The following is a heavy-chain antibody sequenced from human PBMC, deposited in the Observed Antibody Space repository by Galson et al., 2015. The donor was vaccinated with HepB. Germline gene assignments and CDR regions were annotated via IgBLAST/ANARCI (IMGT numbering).Heavy chain of an antibody. Sequence: SVKVSCKASGGTFSSYAISWVRQAPGQGLEWMGRIIPILGIANYGQKFQGRVTITADKSTSTAYMELSSLRSEDTAVYYCARASRGGWLASFDYWGQGTLVTVSS. J-gene: IGHJ4*02. V-gene: IGHV1-69*04. CDR2: IIPILGIA. CDR1: GGTFSSYA. CDR3: ARASRGGWLASFDY. D-gene: IGHD6-19*01.